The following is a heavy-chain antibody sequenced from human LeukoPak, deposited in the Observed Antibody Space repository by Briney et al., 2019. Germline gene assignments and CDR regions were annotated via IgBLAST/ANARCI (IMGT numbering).Heavy chain of an antibody. CDR1: GFTFSSYA. CDR2: ISGSGGST. D-gene: IGHD4-11*01. V-gene: IGHV3-23*01. CDR3: AKDPIMTTVTTDGPFPIDY. J-gene: IGHJ4*02. Sequence: PGGSLRLSCAASGFTFSSYAMSWVRQAPGKGQEWVSAISGSGGSTYYADSVKGRFTISRDNSKNTLYLQMNSLRAEDTAVYYCAKDPIMTTVTTDGPFPIDYWGQGTLVTVSS.